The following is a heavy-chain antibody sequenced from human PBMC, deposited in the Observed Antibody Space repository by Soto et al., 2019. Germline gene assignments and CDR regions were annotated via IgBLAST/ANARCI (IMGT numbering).Heavy chain of an antibody. D-gene: IGHD5-18*01. V-gene: IGHV1-8*01. CDR1: GYTFTSYD. J-gene: IGHJ3*02. CDR2: MNPISGNT. Sequence: QVQLVQSGAEVKKPGASVKVSCKASGYTFTSYDINWVRQATGQGLEWMGWMNPISGNTGYAQKFQGRVTMTRNTSISTAYMELSSLRSEDTAVYYCAIVLQLPMDAFDIWGQGTMVTVSS. CDR3: AIVLQLPMDAFDI.